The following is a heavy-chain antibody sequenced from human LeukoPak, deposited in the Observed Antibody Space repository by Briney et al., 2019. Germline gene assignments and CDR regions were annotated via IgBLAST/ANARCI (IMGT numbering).Heavy chain of an antibody. V-gene: IGHV3-74*01. CDR1: GFTFSSYW. D-gene: IGHD4-17*01. J-gene: IGHJ6*02. CDR3: ARGPTVTTYNYYYFPMDV. Sequence: PGGSLRVSCAASGFTFSSYWMHWVRQAPGKGLVWVSRINSDGSSTSFEDSVKGRFTISRDNAKNTLYLHMNSLGAEDTAVYYCARGPTVTTYNYYYFPMDVWGQGTTVTVSS. CDR2: INSDGSST.